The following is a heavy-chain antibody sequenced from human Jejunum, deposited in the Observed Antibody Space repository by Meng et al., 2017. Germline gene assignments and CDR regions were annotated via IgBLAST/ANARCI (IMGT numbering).Heavy chain of an antibody. J-gene: IGHJ4*02. V-gene: IGHV3-7*01. CDR2: IKHDGSEK. CDR1: GFTFSNFW. D-gene: IGHD6-13*01. Sequence: EWQLVESGGGLVQSGGSLRLSCAASGFTFSNFWMTWVRQAPGKGLEWVANIKHDGSEKYYVDSVKGRFTISRDNAKNSLYLQMNSLIGEDTAVYHCAIGGYSSSWYWVHWGQGTLVTVSS. CDR3: AIGGYSSSWYWVH.